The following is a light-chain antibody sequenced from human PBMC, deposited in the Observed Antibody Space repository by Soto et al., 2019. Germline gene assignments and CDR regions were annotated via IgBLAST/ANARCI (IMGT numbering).Light chain of an antibody. CDR2: DAS. CDR1: ESVSGNY. J-gene: IGKJ1*01. CDR3: QHDGGSRT. Sequence: EIVLTQSPGTLSLSPGEGATLSCRASESVSGNYLDWYQHKPGQAPRLLIYDASSRAAGIPDRFSGSGSGTGFNLTISRLETEYFALYFCQHDGGSRTFGQGTRVEVK. V-gene: IGKV3-20*01.